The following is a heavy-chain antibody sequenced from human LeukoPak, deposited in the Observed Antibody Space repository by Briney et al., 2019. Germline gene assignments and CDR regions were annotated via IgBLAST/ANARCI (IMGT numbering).Heavy chain of an antibody. Sequence: ASVKVSCKASGYTFNTYGITWVRQAPGQGLGWMGWISGYNGKTKYAQKLQDRVTMTTDTSTTTAYMELRSLRSDDTAVYYCARAILLWFGELAYWGQGTLVTVSS. J-gene: IGHJ4*02. D-gene: IGHD3-10*01. V-gene: IGHV1-18*01. CDR2: ISGYNGKT. CDR1: GYTFNTYG. CDR3: ARAILLWFGELAY.